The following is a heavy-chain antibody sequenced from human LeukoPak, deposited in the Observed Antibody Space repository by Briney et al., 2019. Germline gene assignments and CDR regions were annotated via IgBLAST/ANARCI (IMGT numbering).Heavy chain of an antibody. J-gene: IGHJ4*02. CDR3: ARVGYDSSGYYFSSGGYYFDY. CDR1: GYTFTSYG. D-gene: IGHD3-22*01. Sequence: GASVKVSCKASGYTFTSYGISWVRQAPGQGPEWMGWISAYNGNTNYAQKLQGRVTMTTDTSTSTAYMELRSLRSDDTAVYYCARVGYDSSGYYFSSGGYYFDYWGQGTLVTVSS. CDR2: ISAYNGNT. V-gene: IGHV1-18*01.